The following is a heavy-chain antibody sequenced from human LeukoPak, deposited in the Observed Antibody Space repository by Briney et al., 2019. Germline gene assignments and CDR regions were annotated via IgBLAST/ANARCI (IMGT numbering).Heavy chain of an antibody. CDR3: ARAYYYGSGSYYTGNYYYAMDV. V-gene: IGHV1-18*01. Sequence: ASVKVSCKASGYTFTSYAIIWVRQAPGQGLEWMGWITGYNGNTVYAQKLQGRVTMTTDTSTTTAYMELRSLRSDDTAVYYCARAYYYGSGSYYTGNYYYAMDVWGQGTTVTVSS. D-gene: IGHD3-10*01. CDR1: GYTFTSYA. J-gene: IGHJ6*02. CDR2: ITGYNGNT.